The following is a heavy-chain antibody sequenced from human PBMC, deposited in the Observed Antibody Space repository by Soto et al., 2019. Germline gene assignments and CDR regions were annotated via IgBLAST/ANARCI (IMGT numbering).Heavy chain of an antibody. Sequence: GGSLRLSCAVSGFTFDDYAMHWVRQAPGKGLEWVSSISRNGNSIRYADSVKGRFAISRDNAKNSLGLQMNSLRAEDTALYYCVKAGGAAIFGLALFDYRGHGTMVIVSS. CDR1: GFTFDDYA. D-gene: IGHD3-3*01. V-gene: IGHV3-9*01. CDR3: VKAGGAAIFGLALFDY. J-gene: IGHJ4*01. CDR2: ISRNGNSI.